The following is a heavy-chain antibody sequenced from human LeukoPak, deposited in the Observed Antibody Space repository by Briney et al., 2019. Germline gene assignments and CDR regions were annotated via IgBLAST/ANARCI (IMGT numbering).Heavy chain of an antibody. V-gene: IGHV3-53*01. Sequence: GGSLRLSCAASGFTVSNNYISWVRQAPGKGLEWVSVIYSGGNTYYADSVKGRFTISRDNSKNTLYLQMNSLRAEDTAVYYCARGRPSYYFDYWGQGTLVTVSS. CDR2: IYSGGNT. CDR1: GFTVSNNY. CDR3: ARGRPSYYFDY. J-gene: IGHJ4*02.